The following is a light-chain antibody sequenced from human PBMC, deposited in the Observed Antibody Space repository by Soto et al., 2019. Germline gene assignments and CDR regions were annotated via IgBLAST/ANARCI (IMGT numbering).Light chain of an antibody. CDR2: EVS. V-gene: IGLV2-14*01. J-gene: IGLJ1*01. CDR1: SGDVGGYYY. CDR3: SSYTAGGTI. Sequence: QSALTQPASVSGSPGQSITISCTGTSGDVGGYYYVSWYQQLPGKAPKLMISEVSNRLSGVSNRFSGSKSGNTASLTISGLQAEDEAEYYCSSYTAGGTIFGTGTKRTV.